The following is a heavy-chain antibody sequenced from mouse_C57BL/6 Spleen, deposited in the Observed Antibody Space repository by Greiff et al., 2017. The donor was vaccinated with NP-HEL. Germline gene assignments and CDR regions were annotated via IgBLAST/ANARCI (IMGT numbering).Heavy chain of an antibody. J-gene: IGHJ4*01. Sequence: VKLQESGAELARPGASVKLSCKASGYTFTSYGISWVKQRTGQGLEWIGEIYPRSGNTYYNEKFKGKATLTADKSSSTAYMELRSLTSEDSAVYFCAREEGYYYGSSLYYAMDYWGQGTSVTVSS. CDR1: GYTFTSYG. D-gene: IGHD1-1*01. CDR3: AREEGYYYGSSLYYAMDY. CDR2: IYPRSGNT. V-gene: IGHV1-81*01.